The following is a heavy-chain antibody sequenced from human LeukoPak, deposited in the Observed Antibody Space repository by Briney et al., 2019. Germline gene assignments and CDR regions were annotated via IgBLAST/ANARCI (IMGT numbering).Heavy chain of an antibody. CDR3: AKLSLTNIMIRGNWFDS. CDR2: LSNSGIGI. Sequence: GGSLRLSCVASGFTFSNYGMSWVRQAPGKGLEWVSSLSNSGIGIYYADSVKGRFTISSDNSKNTLYVQMNSLRVEDTAVYYCAKLSLTNIMIRGNWFDSWGQGTLVTVSS. V-gene: IGHV3-23*01. CDR1: GFTFSNYG. D-gene: IGHD3-16*01. J-gene: IGHJ5*01.